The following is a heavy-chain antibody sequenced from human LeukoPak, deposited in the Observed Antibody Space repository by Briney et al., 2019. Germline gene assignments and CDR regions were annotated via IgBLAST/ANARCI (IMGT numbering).Heavy chain of an antibody. D-gene: IGHD1-26*01. V-gene: IGHV3-21*01. CDR1: GDSIRNDYW. CDR2: IDSSSSYI. CDR3: ARDPTSSWETAFDM. J-gene: IGHJ3*02. Sequence: GTLSLTCVVSGDSIRNDYWWNWVRQAPGKGLEWVSSIDSSSSYIYYADSVKGRFTISRDNARNSLYLQMNSLRAEDTAVYYCARDPTSSWETAFDMWGQGTMVTVSS.